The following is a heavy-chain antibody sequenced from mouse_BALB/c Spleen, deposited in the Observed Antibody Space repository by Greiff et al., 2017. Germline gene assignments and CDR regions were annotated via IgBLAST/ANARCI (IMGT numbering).Heavy chain of an antibody. CDR2: IDPETGGT. V-gene: IGHV1-15*01. Sequence: VQLVESGAELVRPGASVTLSCKASGYTFTDNEMHWVKQTPVHGLEWIGAIDPETGGTAYNQKFKGKATLTADKSSSTAYMELRSLTSEDSAVYYCTRSNYGYWGQGTSVTVSS. CDR3: TRSNYGY. CDR1: GYTFTDNE. J-gene: IGHJ4*01. D-gene: IGHD1-1*01.